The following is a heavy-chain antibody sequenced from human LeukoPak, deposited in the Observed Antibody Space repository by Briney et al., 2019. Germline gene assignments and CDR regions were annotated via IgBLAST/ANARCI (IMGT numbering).Heavy chain of an antibody. CDR3: AKGRGYNKDWYFDF. V-gene: IGHV3-23*01. J-gene: IGHJ2*01. Sequence: PGGSLRLSCAAFGFTFSSYAMSWVRQSPGKGLEWVSAISGPGDNTYYADSVKGRFTISRDNSKATVYLQVNSLRAEDTASYYCAKGRGYNKDWYFDFWGRGTLVTVSS. D-gene: IGHD3-22*01. CDR2: ISGPGDNT. CDR1: GFTFSSYA.